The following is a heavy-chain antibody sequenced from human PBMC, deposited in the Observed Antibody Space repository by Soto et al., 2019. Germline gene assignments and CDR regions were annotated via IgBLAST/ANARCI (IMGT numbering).Heavy chain of an antibody. Sequence: ASVKVSCKASGGTFSSYSISWVRQAPGQGLERMGGIIPIFGTANYAQKFQGRVTITADESTSTAYMELSSLRSEDTAVYYCARARTRTTSTPYGMDVWGQGTTITVSS. CDR3: ARARTRTTSTPYGMDV. CDR2: IIPIFGTA. V-gene: IGHV1-69*13. J-gene: IGHJ6*02. D-gene: IGHD1-7*01. CDR1: GGTFSSYS.